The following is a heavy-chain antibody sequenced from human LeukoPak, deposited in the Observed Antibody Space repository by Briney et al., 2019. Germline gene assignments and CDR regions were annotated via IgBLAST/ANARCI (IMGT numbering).Heavy chain of an antibody. CDR3: ARLQPYYYDSSGQGGSFDL. CDR2: IYYGGSA. Sequence: SQTLSLTCSVSGDSINRSTYYWSWIRQHPGKGLEWIGFIYYGGSADFNPSLKSRVTISVDTSRNQISLKLSSVTAADTAVYYCARLQPYYYDSSGQGGSFDLWGQGTPVTVSS. D-gene: IGHD3-22*01. J-gene: IGHJ4*02. V-gene: IGHV4-31*03. CDR1: GDSINRSTYY.